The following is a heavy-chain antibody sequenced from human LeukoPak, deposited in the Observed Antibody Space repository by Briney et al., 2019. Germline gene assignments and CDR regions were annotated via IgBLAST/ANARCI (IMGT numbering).Heavy chain of an antibody. V-gene: IGHV3-9*01. CDR1: GFTFDEYA. CDR3: AKDTSSSRYGTNDY. J-gene: IGHJ4*02. Sequence: GGSLRLSCAASGFTFDEYAMHWVRQAPGKGLEGVSGISWNSGSIGYADSVKGRFTISRDNAKNSLYLQMNSLRAEDTALYYCAKDTSSSRYGTNDYWGQGILVTVSS. CDR2: ISWNSGSI. D-gene: IGHD6-13*01.